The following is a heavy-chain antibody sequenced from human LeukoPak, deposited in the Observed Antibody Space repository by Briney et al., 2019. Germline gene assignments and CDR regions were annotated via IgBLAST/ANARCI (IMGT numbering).Heavy chain of an antibody. J-gene: IGHJ4*02. V-gene: IGHV1-46*01. CDR1: GYTFTSYC. CDR3: ASHGRVEGIGTSLDY. CDR2: INPSGGST. D-gene: IGHD1-7*01. Sequence: ASVKVSCKASGYTFTSYCMHWVRQAPGQGLEWMGIINPSGGSTSYAQKFQGRVTITTDESTSTAYMELSSLRSEDTAVYYCASHGRVEGIGTSLDYWGQGTLVTVSS.